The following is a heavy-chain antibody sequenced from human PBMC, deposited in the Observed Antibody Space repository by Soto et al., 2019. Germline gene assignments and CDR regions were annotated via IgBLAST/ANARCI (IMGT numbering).Heavy chain of an antibody. J-gene: IGHJ4*02. CDR3: AKDLNYDILTGPPGYFDY. CDR1: GYTFTSYA. D-gene: IGHD3-9*01. Sequence: ASVKVSCKASGYTFTSYAVHWVRQAPGQRLEWMGWINAGNGNTRYSQKFQDRVTITRDTSASTAYMELSSLRSEDTAVYYCAKDLNYDILTGPPGYFDYWGQGTRVTVSS. V-gene: IGHV1-3*01. CDR2: INAGNGNT.